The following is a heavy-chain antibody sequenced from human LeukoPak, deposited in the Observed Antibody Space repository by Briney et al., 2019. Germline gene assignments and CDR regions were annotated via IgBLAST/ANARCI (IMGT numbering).Heavy chain of an antibody. D-gene: IGHD2-2*01. CDR3: ARRYCSSTSSCFLDY. V-gene: IGHV4-4*09. Sequence: SETLSLTCTVSGGSISSYYWSWIRQPPGKGLEWIGYIYTSGSTNYNPSLKSRVTISVDTSKNQFSLKLSSVTAADTAVYYCARRYCSSTSSCFLDYWGQGTLVTVSS. CDR1: GGSISSYY. J-gene: IGHJ4*02. CDR2: IYTSGST.